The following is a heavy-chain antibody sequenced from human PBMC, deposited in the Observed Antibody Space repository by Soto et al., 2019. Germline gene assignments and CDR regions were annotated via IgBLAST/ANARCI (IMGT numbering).Heavy chain of an antibody. CDR2: IIPIFGTA. Sequence: SVKVSCKASGGTFSSYAISWVRQAPGQGLEWMGGIIPIFGTANYAQKFQGRVTITADKSTSTAYMELSSLRSEDTAVYYCARVVPAAPPGDWFDPWGQGTLVTVSS. V-gene: IGHV1-69*06. D-gene: IGHD2-2*01. J-gene: IGHJ5*02. CDR3: ARVVPAAPPGDWFDP. CDR1: GGTFSSYA.